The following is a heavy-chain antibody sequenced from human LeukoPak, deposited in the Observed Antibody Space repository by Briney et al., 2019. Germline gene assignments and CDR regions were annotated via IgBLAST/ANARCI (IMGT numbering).Heavy chain of an antibody. Sequence: GASVKVSCKASGYTFSTYYMHWVRQAPGQGLEWMGITNPSGGSTSYAQKFQGRVTMTRDTSTSTVYMELSSLRSEDTVVYYCARESPVGRGDDLYYFDYWGQGTLVTVSS. CDR2: TNPSGGST. CDR1: GYTFSTYY. J-gene: IGHJ4*02. CDR3: ARESPVGRGDDLYYFDY. D-gene: IGHD3-3*01. V-gene: IGHV1-46*01.